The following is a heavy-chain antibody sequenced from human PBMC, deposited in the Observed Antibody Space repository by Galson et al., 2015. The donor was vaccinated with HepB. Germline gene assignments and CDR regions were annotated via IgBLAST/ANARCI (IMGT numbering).Heavy chain of an antibody. J-gene: IGHJ4*02. CDR1: GFTFSSYS. Sequence: SLRLSCAASGFTFSSYSMNWVRQAPGKGLEWVSSISSSSSYIYYADSVKGRSTISRDNAKNSLYLQMNSLRAEDTAVYYCARDRDFGVDYWGQGTLVTVSS. V-gene: IGHV3-21*01. CDR2: ISSSSSYI. CDR3: ARDRDFGVDY. D-gene: IGHD3-16*01.